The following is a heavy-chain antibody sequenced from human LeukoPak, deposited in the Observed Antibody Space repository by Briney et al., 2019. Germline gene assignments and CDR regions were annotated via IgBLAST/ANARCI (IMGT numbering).Heavy chain of an antibody. CDR3: AKDLSPGHY. D-gene: IGHD2/OR15-2a*01. V-gene: IGHV3-23*01. CDR2: ISGSGGNT. CDR1: GFTFSSYG. Sequence: GGSLRLSCAVSGFTFSSYGMSWVRQAPGKGLEWVSAISGSGGNTYYADSVKGRFAISRDNSKNTLYLQMNSLRAGDTAVYFCAKDLSPGHYWGQGTLVTVSS. J-gene: IGHJ4*02.